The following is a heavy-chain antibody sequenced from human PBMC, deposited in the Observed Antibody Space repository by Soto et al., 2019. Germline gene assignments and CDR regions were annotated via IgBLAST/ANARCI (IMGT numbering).Heavy chain of an antibody. Sequence: EVQLVESGGGLVQPGGSLRLSCAASGFTVSSNYMSWVRQAPGKGLEWVSVIYSGGSTDYADSVKGRFTISRDNSKNTLYLQMNSLRAEDTAVYYGARERWGATSAFDIWGQGTMVTVSS. D-gene: IGHD1-26*01. J-gene: IGHJ3*02. CDR2: IYSGGST. V-gene: IGHV3-66*01. CDR1: GFTVSSNY. CDR3: ARERWGATSAFDI.